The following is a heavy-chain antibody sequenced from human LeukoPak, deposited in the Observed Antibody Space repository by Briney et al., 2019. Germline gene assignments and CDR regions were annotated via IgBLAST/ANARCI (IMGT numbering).Heavy chain of an antibody. Sequence: GGSLRLSCAASGFTFSSYWMHWVRHAPGKGLMWVSRINSDGSRTDYADSVKGRFSISRDNAKNTLFLQMSSLRGEDTAVYYCVRNSEEYVRGSYRYADAFDIWGQGTMVTVTS. CDR3: VRNSEEYVRGSYRYADAFDI. V-gene: IGHV3-74*01. CDR2: INSDGSRT. J-gene: IGHJ3*02. D-gene: IGHD3-16*02. CDR1: GFTFSSYW.